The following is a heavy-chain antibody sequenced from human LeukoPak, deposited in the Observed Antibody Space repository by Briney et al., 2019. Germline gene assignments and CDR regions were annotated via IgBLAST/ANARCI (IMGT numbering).Heavy chain of an antibody. V-gene: IGHV1-8*01. CDR1: GYTFTSYD. CDR2: MNPNSGNT. J-gene: IGHJ4*02. D-gene: IGHD3-10*01. CDR3: ARETDGSGNFDY. Sequence: ASVKVSCKASGYTFTSYDINWVRQATGQGLEWMGWMNPNSGNTGYAQKFQGRVTMTRNTSISTAYMELSSLRSEDTAVYYCARETDGSGNFDYWGQGTLVTVPS.